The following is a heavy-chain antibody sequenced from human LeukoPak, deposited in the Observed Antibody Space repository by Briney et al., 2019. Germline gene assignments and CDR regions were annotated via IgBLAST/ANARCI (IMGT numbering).Heavy chain of an antibody. D-gene: IGHD6-13*01. V-gene: IGHV3-30-3*01. Sequence: GGSLRLSCAASGFTFSSYAMHWVRQAPGKGLEWVAVISYDGSNKYYADSVKGRFTISRDNSKNTLYLQMNSLRAEDTAVYYCAKDSGYSSSWVDYWGQGTLATVSS. J-gene: IGHJ4*02. CDR1: GFTFSSYA. CDR2: ISYDGSNK. CDR3: AKDSGYSSSWVDY.